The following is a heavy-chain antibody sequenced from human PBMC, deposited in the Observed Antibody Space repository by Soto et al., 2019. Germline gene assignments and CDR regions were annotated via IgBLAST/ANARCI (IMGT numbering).Heavy chain of an antibody. J-gene: IGHJ6*03. CDR2: ISWNSVSI. CDR3: AKAYSVWLQTRTIDV. Sequence: EVQLVESGGGLVQPGRPLEPSCAAPGFTFVANAMNWVRQAPGKGLEWCSGISWNSVSIGYADSVKARFTISRDNAQNSLYLQMNSLRAEDTALYSCAKAYSVWLQTRTIDVWGTGTTVTVS. V-gene: IGHV3-9*01. CDR1: GFTFVANA. D-gene: IGHD2-15*01.